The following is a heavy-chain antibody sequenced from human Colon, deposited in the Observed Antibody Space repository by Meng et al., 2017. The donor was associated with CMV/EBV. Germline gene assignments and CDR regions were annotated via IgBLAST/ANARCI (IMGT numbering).Heavy chain of an antibody. Sequence: GGSLRLSCAASGFTVNNYWMHWVRHAPGKGLVWVSRINSDGSRPSYARSVKGRFTISRDNAKNTLYLQMNSLRAEDTAVYYCVRDRDYCNGTSCEKTHYYYYGMDVWGQGTTVTVSS. J-gene: IGHJ6*02. CDR2: INSDGSRP. CDR1: GFTVNNYW. D-gene: IGHD2-2*01. V-gene: IGHV3-74*01. CDR3: VRDRDYCNGTSCEKTHYYYYGMDV.